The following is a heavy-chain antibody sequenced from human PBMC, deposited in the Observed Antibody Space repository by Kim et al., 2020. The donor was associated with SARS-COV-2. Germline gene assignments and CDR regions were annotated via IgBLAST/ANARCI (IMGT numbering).Heavy chain of an antibody. CDR3: ARGEGSSGYDFDY. Sequence: SETLSLTCTVSGGSISSSSYYWGWIRQPPGKGLEWIGSIYYSGSTYYNPSLKSRVTISVDTSKNQFSLKLTSVTAADTAVYYCARGEGSSGYDFDYWGQG. J-gene: IGHJ4*02. CDR1: GGSISSSSYY. D-gene: IGHD5-12*01. V-gene: IGHV4-39*07. CDR2: IYYSGST.